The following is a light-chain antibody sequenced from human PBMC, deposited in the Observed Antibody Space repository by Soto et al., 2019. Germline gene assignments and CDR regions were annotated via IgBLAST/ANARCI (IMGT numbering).Light chain of an antibody. Sequence: QSALTQPAAVSGSPGQSITISCTGTSSDVGAYNRVTWYHQHPGKAPKLIIHGVSNRPSGISNRFSGSKSGTTSSLTISGLQPEDEADYYCNSYTTSSTYVFGTGTNLTVL. CDR3: NSYTTSSTYV. CDR1: SSDVGAYNR. J-gene: IGLJ1*01. CDR2: GVS. V-gene: IGLV2-14*01.